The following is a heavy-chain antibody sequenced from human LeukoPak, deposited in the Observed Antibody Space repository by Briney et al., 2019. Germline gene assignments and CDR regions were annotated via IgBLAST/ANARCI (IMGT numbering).Heavy chain of an antibody. D-gene: IGHD4-17*01. CDR3: ARGYGDNLYYYYYYMDV. CDR2: INPNSGGT. Sequence: ASVEVSCKASGYTFTGYYMHWVRQAPGQGLEWMGWINPNSGGTNYAQKFQGRVTMTRDTSISTAYMELSRLRSNDTAVYYCARGYGDNLYYYYYYMDVWGKGTTVTVSS. J-gene: IGHJ6*03. V-gene: IGHV1-2*02. CDR1: GYTFTGYY.